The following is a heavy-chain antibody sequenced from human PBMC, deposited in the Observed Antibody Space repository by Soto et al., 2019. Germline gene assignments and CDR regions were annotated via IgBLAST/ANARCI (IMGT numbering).Heavy chain of an antibody. CDR1: GGSDVFNNYP. D-gene: IGHD2-8*02. CDR3: GRHYPTEVSGAGWFDI. CDR2: IITMFNTT. J-gene: IGHJ5*02. Sequence: QVQLVQSGAEIKKPASSVKVSCKASGGSDVFNNYPVSWVRQAPGQGLDWMGAIITMFNTTDYAQRFLGRVTTTAHDFRSTVYMELTSMTYDDPAVYYCGRHYPTEVSGAGWFDIWGRGILVTVSS. V-gene: IGHV1-69*01.